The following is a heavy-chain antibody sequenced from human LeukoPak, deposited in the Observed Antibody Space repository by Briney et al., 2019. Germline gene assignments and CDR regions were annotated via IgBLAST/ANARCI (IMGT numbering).Heavy chain of an antibody. Sequence: PGGSLRLSCAASGFTFDRFTIHSVRQTPGRGLEWVSLINRRGHTFYADSVKGRFTISRDNSRNSVFLQMNSLRPEDTALYHCAKEVDCPSDCLFFHSWGQGTLVTVSS. CDR3: AKEVDCPSDCLFFHS. D-gene: IGHD2-21*02. CDR2: INRRGHT. CDR1: GFTFDRFT. J-gene: IGHJ4*02. V-gene: IGHV3-43*01.